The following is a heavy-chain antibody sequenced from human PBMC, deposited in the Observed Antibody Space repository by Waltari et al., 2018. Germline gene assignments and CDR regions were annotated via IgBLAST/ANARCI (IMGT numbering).Heavy chain of an antibody. J-gene: IGHJ5*02. V-gene: IGHV1-2*02. Sequence: QVQLVQSGAEVKKPGASLKVSCTASGFTFPDYHFHWLRQAPGQGFEWMGWINPITGGTMYAQKFQSRVTLTRDTSSSTTFMELSSLKSDDTAVYYCARIAFSGNYNWFDPWGQGTPVTVSA. CDR3: ARIAFSGNYNWFDP. D-gene: IGHD1-26*01. CDR1: GFTFPDYH. CDR2: INPITGGT.